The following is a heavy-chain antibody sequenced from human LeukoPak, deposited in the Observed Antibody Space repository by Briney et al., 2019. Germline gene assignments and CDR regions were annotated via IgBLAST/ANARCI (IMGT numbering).Heavy chain of an antibody. D-gene: IGHD5-24*01. J-gene: IGHJ4*02. Sequence: VASVKVSCKASGYTFTSYGISWVRQAPGQGLEWMGWISAYNGNTNYAQKLQGRVTMTTDTSTSTAYMELRSLRPDDTAVYYCARVNVEMATISLDYWGQGTLVTVSS. V-gene: IGHV1-18*01. CDR1: GYTFTSYG. CDR2: ISAYNGNT. CDR3: ARVNVEMATISLDY.